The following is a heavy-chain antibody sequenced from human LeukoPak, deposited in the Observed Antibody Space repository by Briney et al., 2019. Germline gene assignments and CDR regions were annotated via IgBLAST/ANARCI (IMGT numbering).Heavy chain of an antibody. D-gene: IGHD6-6*01. Sequence: SETPSLTCTVSGGSISSYYWSWLRQPPGKGLEWIGYIYSSGGTNYNPSLKSRVTISVDTSKNQFSLKLSSVTAADTAYYYCARVPYGGSASLFDYWGQGTLVTVSS. CDR2: IYSSGGT. CDR3: ARVPYGGSASLFDY. CDR1: GGSISSYY. V-gene: IGHV4-59*01. J-gene: IGHJ4*02.